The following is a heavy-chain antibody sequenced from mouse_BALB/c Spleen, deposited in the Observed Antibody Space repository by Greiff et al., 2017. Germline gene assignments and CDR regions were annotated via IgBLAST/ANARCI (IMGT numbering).Heavy chain of an antibody. J-gene: IGHJ4*01. V-gene: IGHV5-6-5*01. Sequence: EVKLMESGGGLVKPGGSLKLSCAASGFTFSSYAMSWVRQTPEKRLAWVASISSGGSTYYPDSVKGRFTISRDNARNILYLQMSSLRSEDTAMYYCARGHRYYYGSSYDYAMDYWGQGTSVTVSS. CDR1: GFTFSSYA. D-gene: IGHD1-1*01. CDR3: ARGHRYYYGSSYDYAMDY. CDR2: ISSGGST.